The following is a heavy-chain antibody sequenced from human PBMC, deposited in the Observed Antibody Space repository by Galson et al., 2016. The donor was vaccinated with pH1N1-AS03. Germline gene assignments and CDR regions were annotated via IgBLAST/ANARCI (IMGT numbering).Heavy chain of an antibody. Sequence: SLRLSCAASGFTVSRNDIHWVRQATGKGLEWVSIIAAAGPTHYADSVKGRLTISREIPQNSLYLQMDRLRADDTAVYYCAVWGYIPGTHGLDVWGKGTTVTVSS. CDR1: GFTVSRND. CDR3: AVWGYIPGTHGLDV. D-gene: IGHD5-12*01. V-gene: IGHV3-13*01. CDR2: IAAAGPT. J-gene: IGHJ6*04.